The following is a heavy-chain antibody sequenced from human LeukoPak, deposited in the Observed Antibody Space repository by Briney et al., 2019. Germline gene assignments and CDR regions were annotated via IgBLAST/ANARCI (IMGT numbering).Heavy chain of an antibody. CDR2: SNANTGNP. CDR1: GYTLTDYS. D-gene: IGHD1-1*01. V-gene: IGHV7-4-1*02. J-gene: IGHJ3*02. Sequence: ASVKVSCKASGYTLTDYSVNWVRQAPGQGLEWMGLSNANTGNPTYAQGFTGRFVFSLDTSVSTAYLQISSLKAEDTAVYYCARNDFRDAFDIWGQGTMVTVSS. CDR3: ARNDFRDAFDI.